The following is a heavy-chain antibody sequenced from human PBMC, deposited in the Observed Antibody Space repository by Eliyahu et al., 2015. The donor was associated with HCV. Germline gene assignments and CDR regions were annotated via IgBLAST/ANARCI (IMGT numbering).Heavy chain of an antibody. CDR1: GGTFSSYA. V-gene: IGHV1-69*01. J-gene: IGHJ4*02. D-gene: IGHD5-12*01. CDR2: HPYLWYG. Sequence: QVQLVQSGAEVKKPGSSVKVSCKASGGTFSSYAISWVRQAPGQGLEVDGGDHPYLWYGKLRPEVPGGVTITADESTSTAYMELSSLRSEDTAVYYCACGGVDIVATSFDYWGQGTLVTVSS. CDR3: ACGGVDIVATSFDY.